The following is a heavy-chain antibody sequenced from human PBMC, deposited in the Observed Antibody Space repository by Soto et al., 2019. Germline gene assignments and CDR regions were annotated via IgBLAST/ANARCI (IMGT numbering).Heavy chain of an antibody. Sequence: PSETLSLTCTVSGGSISSYYWSWIRQPPGKGLEWIGYIYYSGSTNYNPSLKSRVTISVDTSKNQFSLKLSSVTAADTAVYYCAREIAYCSSTSCYGGDYYYYGMDVWGQGTTVTV. CDR3: AREIAYCSSTSCYGGDYYYYGMDV. CDR1: GGSISSYY. V-gene: IGHV4-59*12. D-gene: IGHD2-2*01. CDR2: IYYSGST. J-gene: IGHJ6*02.